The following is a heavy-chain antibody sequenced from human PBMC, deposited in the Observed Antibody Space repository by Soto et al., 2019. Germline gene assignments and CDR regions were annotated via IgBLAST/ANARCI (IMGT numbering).Heavy chain of an antibody. CDR3: AREWGGYVIPLYYYCGMDV. CDR2: TYYRSKWYN. Sequence: SQTLSLTCAISGDSVSSNSAAWNWIRQSPSRGLEWLGRTYYRSKWYNDYAVSVKSRITINPDTSKNQFSLQLNSVTPEDTAVYSCAREWGGYVIPLYYYCGMDVWGQGTTVTVSS. D-gene: IGHD5-12*01. CDR1: GDSVSSNSAA. J-gene: IGHJ6*02. V-gene: IGHV6-1*01.